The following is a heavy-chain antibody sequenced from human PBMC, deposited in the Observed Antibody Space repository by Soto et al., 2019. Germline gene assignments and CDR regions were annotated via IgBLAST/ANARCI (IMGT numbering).Heavy chain of an antibody. CDR3: ARVRRSSGYYYGY. CDR2: INPSGGST. J-gene: IGHJ4*02. CDR1: GYTFTSYY. V-gene: IGHV1-46*01. Sequence: ASVKVSFKASGYTFTSYYTHWLRQAPGQGLEWLGIINPSGGSTSYAQKFQGRVTMTRDTSTSTVYMELSSLRSEDTAVYYCARVRRSSGYYYGYWGQGTPVTVSS. D-gene: IGHD3-22*01.